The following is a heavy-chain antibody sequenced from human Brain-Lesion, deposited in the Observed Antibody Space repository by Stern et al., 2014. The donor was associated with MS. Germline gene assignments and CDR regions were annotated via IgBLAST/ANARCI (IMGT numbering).Heavy chain of an antibody. CDR3: ARDQRGITIFGVVTDYYYLGMDV. Sequence: VQLVESGAEVKKPGASVKVSCKTSGYIFTGYYIHWGRQAPGQGLEWMAWINPNNGGPKYAQKFQGRVTMSRDTSISTAYVELSSLTSDDTAVYYCARDQRGITIFGVVTDYYYLGMDVWGQGTTVTVSS. V-gene: IGHV1-2*02. D-gene: IGHD3-3*01. CDR1: GYIFTGYY. J-gene: IGHJ6*02. CDR2: INPNNGGP.